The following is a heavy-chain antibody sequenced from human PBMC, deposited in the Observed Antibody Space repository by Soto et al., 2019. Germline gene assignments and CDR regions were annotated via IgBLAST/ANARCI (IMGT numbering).Heavy chain of an antibody. CDR3: ARDNYDILTAQHRYFDY. D-gene: IGHD3-9*01. CDR1: GFSFEDYT. V-gene: IGHV3-43*01. CDR2: ISWDGGRT. J-gene: IGHJ4*02. Sequence: GGSLRLSCAACGFSFEDYTVHWVRHGRGKGPEWISLISWDGGRTLFSDSVKGRFIISRDNNKNTLYLQMNSQTTEDTALYYCARDNYDILTAQHRYFDYWGQGTLVTVSS.